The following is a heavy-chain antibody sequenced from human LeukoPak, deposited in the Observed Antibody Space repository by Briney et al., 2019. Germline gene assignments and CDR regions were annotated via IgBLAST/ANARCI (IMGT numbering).Heavy chain of an antibody. CDR2: IKLGGTET. V-gene: IGHV3-7*04. D-gene: IGHD6-19*01. CDR3: TRDGSGWSAY. Sequence: GGSLRLSCAASGFTFSAYWMCWVRQGPGKGLEWVANIKLGGTETFSVDSVKGRFTISRDNAKNSLYLNMNSLRAEDTAMYYCTRDGSGWSAYWGQGTLVTVSS. CDR1: GFTFSAYW. J-gene: IGHJ4*02.